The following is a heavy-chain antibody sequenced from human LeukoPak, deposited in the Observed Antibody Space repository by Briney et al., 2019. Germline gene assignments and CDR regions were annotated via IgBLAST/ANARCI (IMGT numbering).Heavy chain of an antibody. Sequence: ASVKVSFKASGYTFTGYYMHWVRQAPGQGLEWMGWINPNSGGTNYAQKFQGRVTMTRDTSISTAYMELSRLRSDDTAVYYCARGYYYGSGSYYFDYGGQGTLVTVSS. V-gene: IGHV1-2*02. CDR2: INPNSGGT. CDR1: GYTFTGYY. D-gene: IGHD3-10*01. CDR3: ARGYYYGSGSYYFDY. J-gene: IGHJ4*02.